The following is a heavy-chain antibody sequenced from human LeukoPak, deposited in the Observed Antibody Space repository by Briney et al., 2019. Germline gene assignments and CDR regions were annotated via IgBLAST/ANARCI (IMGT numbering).Heavy chain of an antibody. CDR3: ARTPTPSFTMIVVGAYFDY. CDR2: INHSGST. Sequence: SETLSLTCAVYGGSFSGYYWSWIRQPPGEGLEWIGEINHSGSTNYNPSLKSRVTISVDTSKNQFSLKLSSVTAADTAVYYCARTPTPSFTMIVVGAYFDYWGQGTLVTVSS. V-gene: IGHV4-34*01. D-gene: IGHD3-22*01. CDR1: GGSFSGYY. J-gene: IGHJ4*02.